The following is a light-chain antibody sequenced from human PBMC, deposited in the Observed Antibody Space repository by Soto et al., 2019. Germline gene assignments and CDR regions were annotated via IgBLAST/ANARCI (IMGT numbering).Light chain of an antibody. J-gene: IGLJ3*02. CDR3: AAWDDSLSGWV. CDR1: SSDVGDYKS. Sequence: QSALTQPASVSGSPGQSIAISCSGTSSDVGDYKSVSWYQHHPGKVPKLVIFEVSNRPSGVSNRFSGSKSGNTASLTISGLQAEDEADYYCAAWDDSLSGWVFGGGTKLTVL. V-gene: IGLV2-14*01. CDR2: EVS.